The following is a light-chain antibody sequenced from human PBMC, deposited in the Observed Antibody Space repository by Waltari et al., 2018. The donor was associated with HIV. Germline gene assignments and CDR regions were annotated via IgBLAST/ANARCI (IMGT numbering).Light chain of an antibody. CDR2: EVF. CDR1: RNDVCRFNL. Sequence: QSALTQPASVSASPGQSTPIPSPGTRNDVCRFNLGSWYQPQPGQAPPPLIYEVFHRPSGVSNRFSGFKSANTASLTISGLQAEDEAYYYCSSYTSSSTWVFGGGTKLTVL. V-gene: IGLV2-14*01. J-gene: IGLJ3*02. CDR3: SSYTSSSTWV.